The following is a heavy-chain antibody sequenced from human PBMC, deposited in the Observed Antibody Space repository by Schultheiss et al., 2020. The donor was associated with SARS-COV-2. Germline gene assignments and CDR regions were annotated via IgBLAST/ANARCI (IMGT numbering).Heavy chain of an antibody. CDR2: ISYDGSHT. Sequence: GGSLRLSCAASGLTFNNCGVQWVRQAPGKGLEWVAVISYDGSHTQYADSVKGRFTISRDNSRNTLCLQMTSLRTEDTAVYYCAKVWTTGIYYFDAFDIWGQGTMVTVSS. D-gene: IGHD1-26*01. CDR3: AKVWTTGIYYFDAFDI. CDR1: GLTFNNCG. J-gene: IGHJ3*02. V-gene: IGHV3-30*18.